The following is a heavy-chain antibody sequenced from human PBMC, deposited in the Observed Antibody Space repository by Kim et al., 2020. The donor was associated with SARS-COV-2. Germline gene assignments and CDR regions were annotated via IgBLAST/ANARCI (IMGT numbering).Heavy chain of an antibody. CDR3: ARPMGSSITIFGVFTPRGWFVP. CDR1: GGSISRSSDY. Sequence: SETLSLTCTVSGGSISRSSDYWGWIRQPPGKGLEWIGSIYYSGSTYYNPSLKSRVTISVDTSKNQFSLKLSSVTAADTAVYNCARPMGSSITIFGVFTPRGWFVPWGQGTLVTVSS. V-gene: IGHV4-39*01. D-gene: IGHD3-3*01. CDR2: IYYSGST. J-gene: IGHJ5*02.